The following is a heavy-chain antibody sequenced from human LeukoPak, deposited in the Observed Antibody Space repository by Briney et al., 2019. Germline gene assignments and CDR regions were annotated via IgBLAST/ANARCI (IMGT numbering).Heavy chain of an antibody. CDR3: AGGSDGRFAFDY. J-gene: IGHJ4*02. CDR1: EFTVSTNY. V-gene: IGHV3-66*01. Sequence: PGGSLRLSCAASEFTVSTNYMSWVRQAPGKGLEWVSIIYSTGGKYYADSVKGRFTISRDNSKHTLYLQMNSLRGEDTAVYYCAGGSDGRFAFDYWGQGILVTVSS. CDR2: IYSTGGK. D-gene: IGHD3-10*01.